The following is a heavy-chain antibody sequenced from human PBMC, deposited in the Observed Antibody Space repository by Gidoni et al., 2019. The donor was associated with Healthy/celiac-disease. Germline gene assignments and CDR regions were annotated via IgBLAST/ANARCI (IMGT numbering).Heavy chain of an antibody. J-gene: IGHJ5*02. V-gene: IGHV1-24*01. CDR3: ATVRRWLASPNWFDP. D-gene: IGHD6-19*01. Sequence: QVQLVQSGAEVKQPGASVKVSCKVSGYTLTELSRHWVRQAPGKGLEWMGGFDPEDGETIYAKKFQGRVTMTEDTSTDTAYMELSSLRSEDTAVYYCATVRRWLASPNWFDPWGQGTLVTVSS. CDR1: GYTLTELS. CDR2: FDPEDGET.